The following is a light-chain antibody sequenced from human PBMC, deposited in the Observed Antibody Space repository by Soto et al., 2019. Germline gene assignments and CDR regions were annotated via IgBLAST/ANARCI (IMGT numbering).Light chain of an antibody. CDR3: QQYGSSLL. V-gene: IGKV3-20*01. J-gene: IGKJ3*01. CDR2: GAS. CDR1: QSVSSSY. Sequence: EIVLTQSPGTLSLSPGERATLSCRASQSVSSSYLAWYQQKPGQAPRLLIYGASSRPTGIPDRFSGSGSGTDFTLTISRLEPEDFAVYYCQQYGSSLLFGPGTKVDIK.